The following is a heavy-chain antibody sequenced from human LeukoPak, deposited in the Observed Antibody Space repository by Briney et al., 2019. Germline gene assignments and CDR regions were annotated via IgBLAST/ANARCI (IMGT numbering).Heavy chain of an antibody. CDR3: ARTHGYCSSTSCYYYYGMDV. D-gene: IGHD2-2*01. CDR2: INPNSGGT. Sequence: ASVKVSCKASGYTFTGYYMHWVRQAPGQWLEWMGWINPNSGGTNYAQRFQGRVTMTRDTSISTAYMELSRLRSDDTAVYYCARTHGYCSSTSCYYYYGMDVWGQGTTVTVSS. V-gene: IGHV1-2*02. J-gene: IGHJ6*02. CDR1: GYTFTGYY.